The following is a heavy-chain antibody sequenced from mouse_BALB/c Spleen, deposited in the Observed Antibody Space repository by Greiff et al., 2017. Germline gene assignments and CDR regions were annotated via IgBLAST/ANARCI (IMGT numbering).Heavy chain of an antibody. V-gene: IGHV1-15*01. CDR2: IDPETGGT. Sequence: QVQLQQSGAELVRPGASVTLSCKASGYTFTDYEMHWVKQTPVHGLEWIGAIDPETGGTAYNQKFKGKATLTADKSSSTAYMELRSLTSEDSAVYYCTRKVAFDYWGQGTTLTVAS. CDR3: TRKVAFDY. CDR1: GYTFTDYE. J-gene: IGHJ2*01.